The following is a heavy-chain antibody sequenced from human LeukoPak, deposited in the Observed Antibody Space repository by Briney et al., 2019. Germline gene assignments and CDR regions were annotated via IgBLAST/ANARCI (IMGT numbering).Heavy chain of an antibody. CDR2: IYTSGST. V-gene: IGHV4-4*07. Sequence: SETLSLTCTVSGGSISSYYWSWIRQPAGKGLEWIGRIYTSGSTNYNPSLKSRVTMSVDTSKNQFSLKLSSVTAADTTVYYCARVRKDDYDFWSGYSYYMDVWGKGTTVTVSS. CDR1: GGSISSYY. D-gene: IGHD3-3*01. J-gene: IGHJ6*03. CDR3: ARVRKDDYDFWSGYSYYMDV.